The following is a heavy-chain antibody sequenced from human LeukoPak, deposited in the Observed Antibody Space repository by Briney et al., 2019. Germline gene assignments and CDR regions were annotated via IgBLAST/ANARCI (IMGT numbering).Heavy chain of an antibody. CDR2: INPNSGGT. V-gene: IGHV1-2*02. CDR3: ARDVSVKYSSSSDAFDI. D-gene: IGHD6-6*01. J-gene: IGHJ3*02. Sequence: ASVKVSCKASGDTFSSYYMHWVRQAPGQGLEWMGWINPNSGGTNYAQKFQGRVTMTRDTSISTAYMELSSLRSEDTAVYYCARDVSVKYSSSSDAFDIWGQGTMVTVSS. CDR1: GDTFSSYY.